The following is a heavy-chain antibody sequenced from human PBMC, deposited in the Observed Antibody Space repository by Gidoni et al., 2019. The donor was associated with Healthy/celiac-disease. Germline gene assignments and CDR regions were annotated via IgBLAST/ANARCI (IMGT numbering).Heavy chain of an antibody. CDR1: GGAFSGVY. CDR2: INPSGST. V-gene: IGHV4-34*01. D-gene: IGHD6-19*01. CDR3: ARTPKQWLPPRQVTWFDP. Sequence: QVQLQQWGAGLVKPSETLSPTCAVSGGAFSGVYWSWIRQPPGKGLEWIGEINPSGSTNYNPSLKSRVTISVDTSKNQFSLKLSSVTAADTAVYYCARTPKQWLPPRQVTWFDPWGQGTLVTVSS. J-gene: IGHJ5*02.